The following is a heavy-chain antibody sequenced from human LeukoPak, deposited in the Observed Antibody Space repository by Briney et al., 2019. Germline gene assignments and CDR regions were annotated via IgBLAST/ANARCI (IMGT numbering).Heavy chain of an antibody. V-gene: IGHV4-61*02. D-gene: IGHD3-9*01. Sequence: PSETLSLTCTVSGGSISSDAYYWSWIRQTAGKGLEWIGRVYASGSSNSNPSLKSRVTISMNTSKNQFSLRLTSVTAADTAVYYCARALDNMLTGYAFDIWGQGAMVTVSS. J-gene: IGHJ3*02. CDR3: ARALDNMLTGYAFDI. CDR2: VYASGSS. CDR1: GGSISSDAYY.